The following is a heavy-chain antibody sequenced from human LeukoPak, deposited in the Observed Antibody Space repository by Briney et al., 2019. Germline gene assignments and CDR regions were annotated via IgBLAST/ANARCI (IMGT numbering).Heavy chain of an antibody. Sequence: SETLSLTCAVYGGSFSGYYWSWIRQPPGKGLEWIGEINHSGSTNYNPSLKSRVTISVDTSKNQFSLKLSSVTAADTAVYYCARGYCSGGSCYAYYYYYYMDVWGKGTTVTVSS. CDR2: INHSGST. D-gene: IGHD2-15*01. CDR3: ARGYCSGGSCYAYYYYYYMDV. V-gene: IGHV4-34*01. CDR1: GGSFSGYY. J-gene: IGHJ6*03.